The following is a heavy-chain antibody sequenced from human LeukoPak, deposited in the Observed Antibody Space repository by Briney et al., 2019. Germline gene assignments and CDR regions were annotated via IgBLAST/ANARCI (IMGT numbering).Heavy chain of an antibody. V-gene: IGHV3-15*01. CDR3: TTAVTGTTGAFDI. Sequence: GGSLRLSCAASGFTFSNARMSWVRQAPGKGLEWVGRIKSKTDGGTTDYAAPVKGRFTISRDDSKNTLYLQMNSLKTEDTAVYYCTTAVTGTTGAFDIWGQGTMVTVSS. J-gene: IGHJ3*02. D-gene: IGHD1-20*01. CDR1: GFTFSNAR. CDR2: IKSKTDGGTT.